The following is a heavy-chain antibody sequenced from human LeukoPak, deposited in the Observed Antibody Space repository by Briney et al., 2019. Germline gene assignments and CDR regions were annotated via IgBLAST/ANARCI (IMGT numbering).Heavy chain of an antibody. CDR3: ARDLRWLVTADF. J-gene: IGHJ4*02. CDR2: HSYDGNNI. Sequence: PGGSLSLSCAASGFSFSDYAMHWVRQAPGKGLEWVAIHSYDGNNIHYADPVKGRFTNSRDKSKNTLYLQMNSQSPEDTAVYYCARDLRWLVTADFWGQGDLVTVSS. V-gene: IGHV3-30-3*01. D-gene: IGHD5-24*01. CDR1: GFSFSDYA.